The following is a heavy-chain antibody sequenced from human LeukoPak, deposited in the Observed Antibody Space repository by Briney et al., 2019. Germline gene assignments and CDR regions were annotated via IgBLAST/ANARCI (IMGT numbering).Heavy chain of an antibody. CDR3: ARCSGYDYNWFDP. Sequence: SETLSLTCTVSGGSISNYYWSWIRQPPGKGLDWIGYMYNSGSTKDNPSLKSRVTISIDTSKNQFSLKLSSVTAADTAVYYCARCSGYDYNWFDPWGQGTLVTVSS. CDR1: GGSISNYY. V-gene: IGHV4-59*12. D-gene: IGHD5-12*01. CDR2: MYNSGST. J-gene: IGHJ5*02.